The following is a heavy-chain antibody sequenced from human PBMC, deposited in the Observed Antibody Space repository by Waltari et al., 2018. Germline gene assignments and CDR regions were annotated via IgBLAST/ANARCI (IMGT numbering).Heavy chain of an antibody. J-gene: IGHJ4*02. CDR2: INHSGST. Sequence: QVQLQQWGAGLLKPSETLSLTCAVYGVSFSVYYWSWIRQPPGKGLEWSGDINHSGSTNYNPSLRSRVTISVDTSKNQFSLKLSSVAAADTAVYYCARRKTRRTMVRGALDYWGQGTLVTVSS. V-gene: IGHV4-34*01. CDR3: ARRKTRRTMVRGALDY. CDR1: GVSFSVYY. D-gene: IGHD3-10*01.